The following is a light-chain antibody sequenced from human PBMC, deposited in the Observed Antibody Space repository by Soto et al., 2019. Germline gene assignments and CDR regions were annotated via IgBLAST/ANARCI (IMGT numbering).Light chain of an antibody. CDR1: HDITSY. CDR3: QKCDYLPI. CDR2: DAS. Sequence: DIQMTQSPSSLSASVGDRVTITCQASHDITSYLNWYQHKPGKAPKLLIYDASILEAGVPSRFSGSGSGTHFTFSISTLQPEDVATYYCQKCDYLPIFGPGTTVHFK. J-gene: IGKJ3*01. V-gene: IGKV1-33*01.